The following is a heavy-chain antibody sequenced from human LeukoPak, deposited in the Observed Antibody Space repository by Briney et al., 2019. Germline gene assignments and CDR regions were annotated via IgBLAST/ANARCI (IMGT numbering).Heavy chain of an antibody. CDR1: GASISSGSYY. CDR3: ARGEIDYGDYVVWFDP. Sequence: PSETLSLTCTVSGASISSGSYYWSWIRQPAGKGLEWFGRIYTSWSTNYNPSLKSRVTISVDTSKNQCSLKLSSVTAADTAVYYCARGEIDYGDYVVWFDPWGQGTLVTVSS. D-gene: IGHD4-17*01. CDR2: IYTSWST. V-gene: IGHV4-61*02. J-gene: IGHJ5*02.